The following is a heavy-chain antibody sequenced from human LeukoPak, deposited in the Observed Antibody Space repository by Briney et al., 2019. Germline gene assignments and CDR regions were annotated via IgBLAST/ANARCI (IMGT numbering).Heavy chain of an antibody. Sequence: SETLSLTCTVSGYSISSGYYWGWIRQPPGKGLEWIGSIYHSGSTYYNPSLKSRLTISVDKSSNSFSLSLTSVTAADTAFYYCARAAAVTGQFEFWGQGTLVTVSS. D-gene: IGHD6-19*01. CDR2: IYHSGST. CDR1: GYSISSGYY. CDR3: ARAAAVTGQFEF. V-gene: IGHV4-38-2*02. J-gene: IGHJ4*02.